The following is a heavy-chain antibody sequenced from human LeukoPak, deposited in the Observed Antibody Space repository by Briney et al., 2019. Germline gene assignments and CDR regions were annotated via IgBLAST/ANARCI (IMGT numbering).Heavy chain of an antibody. CDR1: GFTVSGNY. Sequence: GGSLRLSCAASGFTVSGNYMIWVRQAPGKGLEWVSVIYRGGSTYYADSVKGRFTISRDNSRNTRYLQMNSLRVEDTAVYYCARGGRGGNYYDSSGYYVAPFDYWGQGTLVTVSS. D-gene: IGHD3-22*01. CDR3: ARGGRGGNYYDSSGYYVAPFDY. V-gene: IGHV3-53*01. J-gene: IGHJ4*02. CDR2: IYRGGST.